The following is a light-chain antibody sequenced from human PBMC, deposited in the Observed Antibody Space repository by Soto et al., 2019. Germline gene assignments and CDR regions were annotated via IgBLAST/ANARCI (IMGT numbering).Light chain of an antibody. CDR1: SSNIGAGYD. J-gene: IGLJ3*02. Sequence: QSVLTQSPSVSGAPGQRVTISCTGSSSNIGAGYDVHWYQQLPGTAPKLLIYGNSNRPSGVPDRFSGSKSGTSASLAITGLQAEDEADYYCQSYDSSLGDLWVFGGGTKLTVL. CDR2: GNS. CDR3: QSYDSSLGDLWV. V-gene: IGLV1-40*01.